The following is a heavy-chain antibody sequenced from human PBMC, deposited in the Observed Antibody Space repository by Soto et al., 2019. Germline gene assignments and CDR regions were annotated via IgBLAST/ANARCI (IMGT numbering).Heavy chain of an antibody. Sequence: VQLVESGGGVVKPGGSLRLSCAASGFTFSDYYMSWIRQAPGKGLEWVSYITSSGSTIYYADSVKGRFTISRDNAKNSLSLQMNSLRAEDTAVYYCARENEQWVAADNWGQGTLVTVSS. CDR3: ARENEQWVAADN. CDR2: ITSSGSTI. D-gene: IGHD6-19*01. J-gene: IGHJ4*02. V-gene: IGHV3-11*01. CDR1: GFTFSDYY.